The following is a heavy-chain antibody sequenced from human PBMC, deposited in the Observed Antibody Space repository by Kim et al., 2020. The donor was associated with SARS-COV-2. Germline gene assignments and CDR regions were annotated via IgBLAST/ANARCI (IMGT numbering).Heavy chain of an antibody. J-gene: IGHJ5*01. D-gene: IGHD1-26*01. Sequence: GGSLRLSCAASGFTFSSYGMHWVRQAPGKGLEWVAVISYDGSNKYYADSVKGRFTISRDNSKNTLYLQMNSLRGEDTAVYYCAKDVIVGATVCFFDYWG. CDR1: GFTFSSYG. CDR3: AKDVIVGATVCFFDY. V-gene: IGHV3-30*18. CDR2: ISYDGSNK.